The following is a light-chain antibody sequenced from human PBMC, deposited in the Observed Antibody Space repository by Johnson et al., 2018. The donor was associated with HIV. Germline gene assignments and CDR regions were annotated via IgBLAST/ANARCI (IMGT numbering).Light chain of an antibody. CDR3: GTWDSSLSAPGYV. V-gene: IGLV1-51*02. CDR2: ENN. CDR1: SSNIGNNY. J-gene: IGLJ1*01. Sequence: HSVLTQPPSVSAAPGQKVTISCSGSSSNIGNNYVSWYQQLPGTAPKLLIYENNKRPSGIPDRFSGSKSGTSVTLGITGLQTGDEADYYCGTWDSSLSAPGYVFGTGTNVTVL.